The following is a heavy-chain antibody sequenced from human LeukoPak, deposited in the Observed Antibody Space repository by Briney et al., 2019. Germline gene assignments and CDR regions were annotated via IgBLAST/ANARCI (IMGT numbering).Heavy chain of an antibody. CDR1: GGTFSSYA. Sequence: GASVKVSCKDSGGTFSSYAISWVRQAPGQGREWMGGIIPIFGTANYAQNFHGRSTITAAKSKSPAYMELSSLRSEDTAVYYWARDRTGRNTAQDDYWGQGTLVTVSS. CDR2: IIPIFGTA. CDR3: ARDRTGRNTAQDDY. J-gene: IGHJ4*02. V-gene: IGHV1-69*06. D-gene: IGHD5-18*01.